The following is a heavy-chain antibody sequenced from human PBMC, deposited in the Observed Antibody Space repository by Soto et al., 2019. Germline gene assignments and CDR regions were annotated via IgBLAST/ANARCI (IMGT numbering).Heavy chain of an antibody. V-gene: IGHV4-59*01. Sequence: ASETLSLTCTVSGGSISSYYWSWIRQPPGKGLEWIGYIYYSGSTNYNPSLKSRVTISVDTSKNQFSLKLSSVTAADTAVYYCARGDVLMVYAIDLWGQGTLVTVSS. CDR2: IYYSGST. CDR3: ARGDVLMVYAIDL. D-gene: IGHD2-8*01. CDR1: GGSISSYY. J-gene: IGHJ4*02.